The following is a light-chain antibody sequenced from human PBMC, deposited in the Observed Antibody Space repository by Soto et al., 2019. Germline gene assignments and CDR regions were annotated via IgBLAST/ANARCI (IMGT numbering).Light chain of an antibody. J-gene: IGLJ1*01. Sequence: QSALTQPASVSGSPGQSITISCTGTNSDVGGYNYVSWYQQHPGKAPKLMIYEVNNRPSGVSNRFSGSKSGNTASLTISGLQAEDEADYYCSSYTSSSTRVFGTGTKVTVL. CDR1: NSDVGGYNY. CDR3: SSYTSSSTRV. V-gene: IGLV2-14*01. CDR2: EVN.